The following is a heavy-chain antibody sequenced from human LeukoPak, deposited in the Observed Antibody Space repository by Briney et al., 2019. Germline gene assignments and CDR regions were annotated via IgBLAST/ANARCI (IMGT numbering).Heavy chain of an antibody. J-gene: IGHJ4*02. CDR1: GGSFSNYY. V-gene: IGHV4-34*01. Sequence: SETLSLTCAVFGGSFSNYYLHWIRQPPGKGLESIGEIDHSGNTKYNPSLKNRLTISVDTSKNQFSLNLSSVTATAVYYCVIFIMGTTTTDYWGQGTLVTVSS. CDR3: VIFIMGTTTTDY. D-gene: IGHD1-26*01. CDR2: IDHSGNT.